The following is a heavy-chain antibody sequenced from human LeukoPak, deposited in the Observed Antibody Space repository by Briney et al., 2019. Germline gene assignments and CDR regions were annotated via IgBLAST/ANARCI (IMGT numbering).Heavy chain of an antibody. J-gene: IGHJ3*02. CDR3: AREENTHAFDI. CDR2: IYYSGST. CDR1: GGSISSYY. V-gene: IGHV4-59*01. Sequence: SETLSLTCTVPGGSISSYYWSWIRQPPGKGLEWIGYIYYSGSTNYNPSLKSRVTISVDTSKNQFSLKLSSVTAADTAVYYCAREENTHAFDIWGQGTMVTVSS.